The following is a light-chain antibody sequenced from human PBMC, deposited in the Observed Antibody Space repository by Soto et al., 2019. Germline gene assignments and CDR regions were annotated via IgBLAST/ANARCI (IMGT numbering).Light chain of an antibody. J-gene: IGKJ2*01. CDR2: GSS. CDR3: HQYGSSPPYS. V-gene: IGKV3-20*01. CDR1: QTVSSGF. Sequence: EIVLTQSPGTLSLSPGERATLSCRASQTVSSGFLAWYQQKPGQAPRLLIYGSSSRATGIPDRFSGSCSGTDFTLSISRLEPEDSAVYYGHQYGSSPPYSFGQGTKLEIK.